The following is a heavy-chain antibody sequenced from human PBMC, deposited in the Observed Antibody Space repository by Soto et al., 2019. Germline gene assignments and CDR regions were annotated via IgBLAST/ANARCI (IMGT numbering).Heavy chain of an antibody. CDR2: ISYEGSNK. V-gene: IGHV3-30*18. Sequence: PGGSLRLSCVASGVTLSSYGMHWVRQAPVKGLVLVTVISYEGSNKYYADSVKGRFAISRDNSKNTLYLQMNSLRTEDTAVYYCAKDRIGYYYGSGSPNPCFDYWGQGTLVTV. CDR1: GVTLSSYG. J-gene: IGHJ4*02. D-gene: IGHD3-10*01. CDR3: AKDRIGYYYGSGSPNPCFDY.